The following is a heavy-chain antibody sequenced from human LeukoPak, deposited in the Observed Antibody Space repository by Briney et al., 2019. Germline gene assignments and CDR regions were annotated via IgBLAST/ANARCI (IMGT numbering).Heavy chain of an antibody. V-gene: IGHV3-9*01. CDR2: ISWNSGSI. J-gene: IGHJ4*02. CDR3: AKDMGDGYNRPFDY. D-gene: IGHD5-24*01. Sequence: PGGSLRLSCAASGFTFSSYAMSWVRQAPGKGLEGVSGISWNSGSIGYADSVKGRFTISRDNAKNSLYLQMNSLRAEDTALYYCAKDMGDGYNRPFDYWGQGTLVTVSS. CDR1: GFTFSSYA.